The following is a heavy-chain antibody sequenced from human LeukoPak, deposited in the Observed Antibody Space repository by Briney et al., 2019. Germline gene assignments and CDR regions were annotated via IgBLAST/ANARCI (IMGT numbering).Heavy chain of an antibody. V-gene: IGHV3-13*01. CDR3: ARGVSYYYDNSGHPGWYFDL. Sequence: GGSLRLSCAVSGFTFNYYDMHWVRQAPGKRLEWVSAIRTTGDTHYPDSVKGRFAMSREDAKNSVHLRMNTLRAGDTAVYYCARGVSYYYDNSGHPGWYFDLWGRGTLVTASS. D-gene: IGHD3-22*01. CDR2: IRTTGDT. J-gene: IGHJ2*01. CDR1: GFTFNYYD.